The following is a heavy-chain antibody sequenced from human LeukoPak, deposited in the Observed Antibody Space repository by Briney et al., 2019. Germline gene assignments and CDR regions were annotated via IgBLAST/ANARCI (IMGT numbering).Heavy chain of an antibody. J-gene: IGHJ5*02. V-gene: IGHV4-59*11. Sequence: SETLSLTCTVSGGSISSHYWSWIRQPPGKGLEWIGYIYYSGSTNYNPSLKSRVTISVDTSKNQFSMKLSSVTAADTAVYYCARVSNAMMPRFGPWGQGTLVTVSS. D-gene: IGHD2-2*01. CDR1: GGSISSHY. CDR2: IYYSGST. CDR3: ARVSNAMMPRFGP.